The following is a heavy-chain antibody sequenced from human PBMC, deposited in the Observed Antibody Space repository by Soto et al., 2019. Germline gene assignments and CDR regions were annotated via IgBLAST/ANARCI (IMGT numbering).Heavy chain of an antibody. V-gene: IGHV3-23*01. CDR1: GFTFYNYA. D-gene: IGHD2-8*01. J-gene: IGHJ3*01. CDR3: ARKGLGSLATYCTTGDCHYDFDV. Sequence: EVQLLESGGGLVRPGGSLRLSCAASGFTFYNYAMNLVRQAPGKGLEWVSTISGGGDGTYYADSVKGRFTISRDNSRNTVYLQMNSLRAEDTAVYYCARKGLGSLATYCTTGDCHYDFDVWGQGKLVTVSS. CDR2: ISGGGDGT.